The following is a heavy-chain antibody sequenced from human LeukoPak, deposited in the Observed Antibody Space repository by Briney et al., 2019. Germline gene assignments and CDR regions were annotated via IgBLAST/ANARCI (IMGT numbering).Heavy chain of an antibody. CDR1: GLTFSDHY. J-gene: IGHJ3*02. Sequence: GGSLRLSCAASGLTFSDHYMDWVRQAPGKGLEWIGRSRNKANSYSTEYAASVKGRFTISRDDSKNSVYLQMNSLKTEDTAVYYCSRDGGSSTSAFDIWGQGTMVTVSS. CDR3: SRDGGSSTSAFDI. D-gene: IGHD1-26*01. V-gene: IGHV3-72*01. CDR2: SRNKANSYST.